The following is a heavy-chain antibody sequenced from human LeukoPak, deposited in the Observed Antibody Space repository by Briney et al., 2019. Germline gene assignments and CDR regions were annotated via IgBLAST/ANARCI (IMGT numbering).Heavy chain of an antibody. CDR2: IKQDGREK. V-gene: IGHV3-7*01. D-gene: IGHD5-12*01. Sequence: PGGSLRLSCAASGFTFSSYWMSWVRQAPGKGLEWVANIKQDGREKYYVDSVKGRFTISRDNAKNSLYLQMNSLRAEDTAVYYCAREGASGGEATISYYYYYGMDVWGQGTTVTVSS. CDR1: GFTFSSYW. CDR3: AREGASGGEATISYYYYYGMDV. J-gene: IGHJ6*02.